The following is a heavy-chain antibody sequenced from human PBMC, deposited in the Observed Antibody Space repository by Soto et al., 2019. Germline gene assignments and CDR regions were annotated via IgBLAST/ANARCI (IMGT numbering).Heavy chain of an antibody. CDR2: INHSGTT. Sequence: QVQLQQWGAGLLEPSETLSLTCGISGGSFSGFYWSWIRQSPGKGLEWIGEINHSGTTHYNPSLESRVNIWIDTSKAQFXXNXXXXXAAXXXXXXXXXHVLQYNWMDPWGQGTLVSVSS. J-gene: IGHJ5*02. V-gene: IGHV4-34*01. CDR3: XXHVLQYNWMDP. CDR1: GGSFSGFY. D-gene: IGHD1-1*01.